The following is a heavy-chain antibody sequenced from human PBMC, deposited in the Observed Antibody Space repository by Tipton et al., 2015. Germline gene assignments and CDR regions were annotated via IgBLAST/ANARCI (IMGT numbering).Heavy chain of an antibody. CDR2: IYSGDSDA. CDR1: EDIFRSYW. Sequence: QLVQSGAVVKKPGESLKISCKGSEDIFRSYWIGWVRQMPGKGLEWMGIIYSGDSDAKYSPSFEGQVTISADKSINTAYLQWRSLKTSDTAMYYCAGYLSDALDIWGRGTVVTASS. D-gene: IGHD1-1*01. J-gene: IGHJ3*02. V-gene: IGHV5-51*01. CDR3: AGYLSDALDI.